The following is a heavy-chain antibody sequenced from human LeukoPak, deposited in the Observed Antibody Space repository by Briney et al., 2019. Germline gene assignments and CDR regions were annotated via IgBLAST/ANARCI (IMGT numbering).Heavy chain of an antibody. D-gene: IGHD2-2*01. J-gene: IGHJ2*01. Sequence: PSETLSLTCAVYGGSFSGYYWSWLRQPPGKGLEWIGEINNSGSTNYNPSLKSRVTISVDTSKNQFSLKLSSVTAADTAVYYCARGCRSGSSTSCPPNRRYFDLWGRGTLVTVSS. CDR3: ARGCRSGSSTSCPPNRRYFDL. CDR2: INNSGST. V-gene: IGHV4-34*01. CDR1: GGSFSGYY.